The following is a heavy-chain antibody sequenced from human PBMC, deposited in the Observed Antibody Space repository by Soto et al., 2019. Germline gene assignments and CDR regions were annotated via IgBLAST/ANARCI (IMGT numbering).Heavy chain of an antibody. Sequence: QLQLQESGPGLVKPSETLSLTCTVSGGSISSSSYYWGWIRQPPGKGLEWIGSIYYSGSTYYNPSLKSRVPISVDPSKKHFSLRLSSVTAADRAVYYCASRYSSSWYEWFDPWCQGTLVTVSS. CDR3: ASRYSSSWYEWFDP. D-gene: IGHD6-13*01. J-gene: IGHJ5*02. V-gene: IGHV4-39*02. CDR1: GGSISSSSYY. CDR2: IYYSGST.